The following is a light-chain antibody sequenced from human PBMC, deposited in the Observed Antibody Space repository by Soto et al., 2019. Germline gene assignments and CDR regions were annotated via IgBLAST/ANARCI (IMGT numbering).Light chain of an antibody. V-gene: IGKV3-20*01. CDR2: ATS. J-gene: IGKJ1*01. CDR3: QQYGSAPWT. Sequence: EIVLAQSPGTLSLSPGDRATLSCRASQSFNSRYLAWFQQRPGQAPRLLIYATSSRAADIPDRFSGSGSGTDFTLTINRLEPEEFAVYYFQQYGSAPWTFGQGNKVEIK. CDR1: QSFNSRY.